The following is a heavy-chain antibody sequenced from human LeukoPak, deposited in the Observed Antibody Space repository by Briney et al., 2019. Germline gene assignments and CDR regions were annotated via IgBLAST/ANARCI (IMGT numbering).Heavy chain of an antibody. CDR3: AKGGSGYFADL. CDR1: GFIFNNYG. D-gene: IGHD3-22*01. V-gene: IGHV3-23*01. CDR2: ISNDGGGT. Sequence: GGSLRLSCAASGFIFNNYGLIRVRQAPGKGLQWVSAISNDGGGTTYADFVKGRFTTSRDNSKNTLFLQMSSLRAEDTALYYCAKGGSGYFADLWGQGTLVTVSS. J-gene: IGHJ5*02.